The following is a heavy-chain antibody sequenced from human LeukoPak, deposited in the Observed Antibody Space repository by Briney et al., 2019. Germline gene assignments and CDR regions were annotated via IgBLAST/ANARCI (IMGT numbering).Heavy chain of an antibody. CDR3: ARDMAAAAGTGWFDP. Sequence: ASVKVSCKASGYTFTSYGISWVRQAPGQGLEWMGGIIPIFGSANYAQKFQGRVTITADESTSTAYMELSSLRSEDTAVYYCARDMAAAAGTGWFDPWGQGTLVTVSS. D-gene: IGHD6-13*01. CDR2: IIPIFGSA. V-gene: IGHV1-69*13. CDR1: GYTFTSYG. J-gene: IGHJ5*02.